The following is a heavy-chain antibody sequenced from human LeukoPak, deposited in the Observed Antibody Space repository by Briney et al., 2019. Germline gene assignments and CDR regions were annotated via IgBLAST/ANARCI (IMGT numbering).Heavy chain of an antibody. V-gene: IGHV3-23*01. J-gene: IGHJ4*02. CDR1: GFTFSSYA. CDR2: ISGSGGGT. CDR3: ARGLQLERRGPYYFDY. D-gene: IGHD1-1*01. Sequence: GGSLRLSCAASGFTFSSYAMSWVRQAPGKGLEWVSAISGSGGGTYYADSVKGRFTISRDNSKNTLYLQMNSLRAEDTAVYYCARGLQLERRGPYYFDYWGQGTLVTVSS.